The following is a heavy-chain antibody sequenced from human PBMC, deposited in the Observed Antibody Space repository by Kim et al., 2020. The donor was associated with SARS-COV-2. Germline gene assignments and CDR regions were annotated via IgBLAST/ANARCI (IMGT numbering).Heavy chain of an antibody. CDR2: MSGSGGTT. D-gene: IGHD1-26*01. CDR1: GFTFSSYG. J-gene: IGHJ4*02. V-gene: IGHV3-23*01. Sequence: GGSLRLSCAASGFTFSSYGMTWVRQAPGKGLEWVSAMSGSGGTTFYADSVKGRFTISRDNSKNTLYLQMNSLRVEDTAVYHCAKGLIVGARGPLDFWGQGTLVTVAS. CDR3: AKGLIVGARGPLDF.